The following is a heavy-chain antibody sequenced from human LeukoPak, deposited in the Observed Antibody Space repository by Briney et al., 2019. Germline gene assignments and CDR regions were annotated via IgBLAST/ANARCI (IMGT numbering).Heavy chain of an antibody. CDR3: ARGGRRYCSSTSCFPIDY. CDR2: ISSSGSTI. J-gene: IGHJ4*02. V-gene: IGHV3-11*01. CDR1: GFTFSDYY. Sequence: GGSLRLSCAASGFTFSDYYMSWLRQAPGKGLEWGSYISSSGSTIYYADSVKGRFTISRDNAKNSLYLQMNSLRAEDTAVYYCARGGRRYCSSTSCFPIDYWGQGTLVTVSS. D-gene: IGHD2-2*01.